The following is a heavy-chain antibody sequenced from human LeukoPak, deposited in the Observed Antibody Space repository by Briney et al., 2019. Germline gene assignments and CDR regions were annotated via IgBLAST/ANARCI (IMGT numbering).Heavy chain of an antibody. D-gene: IGHD2-15*01. CDR2: IYYSGST. V-gene: IGHV4-59*08. Sequence: PSETLSLTCSGSGGSISSYYWIWIGQPPGKELDGMGYIYYSGSTNYTHSIKSTVTISVDPSKNQFSLKLSSVTAADTAVYYCARQGCSGSSCYYKDWFDPWGQGTLVTVSS. CDR3: ARQGCSGSSCYYKDWFDP. CDR1: GGSISSYY. J-gene: IGHJ5*02.